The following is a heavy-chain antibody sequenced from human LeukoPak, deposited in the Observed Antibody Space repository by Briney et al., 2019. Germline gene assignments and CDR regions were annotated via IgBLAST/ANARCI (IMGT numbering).Heavy chain of an antibody. CDR1: GFTFSSYG. J-gene: IGHJ4*02. CDR2: ISGSGGST. CDR3: ARESLLLWFGELSAVLDY. V-gene: IGHV3-23*01. Sequence: GGSLRLSCAASGFTFSSYGMSWVRQAPGKGLEWVSAISGSGGSTYYADSVKGRFTISRDNSKNTLYLQMNSLRAEDTAVYYCARESLLLWFGELSAVLDYWGQGTLVTVSS. D-gene: IGHD3-10*01.